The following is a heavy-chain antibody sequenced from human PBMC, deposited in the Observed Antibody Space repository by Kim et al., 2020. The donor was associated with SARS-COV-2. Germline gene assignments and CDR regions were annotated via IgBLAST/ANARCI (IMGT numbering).Heavy chain of an antibody. D-gene: IGHD1-7*01. CDR3: ARDKGTVYYYYGMDV. Sequence: QTFQGRVTFTADKSTSTAYMELSSLRSEDAAVYYCARDKGTVYYYYGMDVWGQGTTVTVSS. J-gene: IGHJ6*02. V-gene: IGHV1-69*04.